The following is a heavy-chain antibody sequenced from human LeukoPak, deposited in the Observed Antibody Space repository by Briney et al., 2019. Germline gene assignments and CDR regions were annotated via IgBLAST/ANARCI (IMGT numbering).Heavy chain of an antibody. CDR1: GFTYSDYW. Sequence: GGSLRLSCAASGFTYSDYWMMWVRQTPGKGVEWVAQISKDGSEKYYVDSVRGRFTISRDNAKNSLELQMNTLRVEDTAVYFCVRDATRGGDLDHWGQGTLVTVSS. J-gene: IGHJ5*02. CDR3: VRDATRGGDLDH. CDR2: ISKDGSEK. V-gene: IGHV3-7*01. D-gene: IGHD2-21*01.